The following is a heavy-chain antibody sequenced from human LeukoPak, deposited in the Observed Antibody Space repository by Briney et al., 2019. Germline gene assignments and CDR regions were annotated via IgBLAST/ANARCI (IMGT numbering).Heavy chain of an antibody. CDR2: INWNGGSI. J-gene: IGHJ4*02. D-gene: IGHD5-24*01. CDR3: ARVLESEMATIGATDY. CDR1: GFTFDDYG. V-gene: IGHV3-20*04. Sequence: GGSLRLSCAASGFTFDDYGMNWVRQAPGKGLEWVSGINWNGGSIDYADSVKGRFTISRDNAKNSLYLQMNSLRVEDTALYYCARVLESEMATIGATDYWGQGTLVTVSS.